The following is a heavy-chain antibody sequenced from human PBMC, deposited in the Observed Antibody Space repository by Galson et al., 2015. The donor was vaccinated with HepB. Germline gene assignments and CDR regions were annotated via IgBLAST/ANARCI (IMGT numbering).Heavy chain of an antibody. Sequence: SLRLSCAASGFTFSDHAMQWVRQAPGKGLEWVAVVSFGGNNIYYADPVKGRFTVSREYSKNMLYLQMNCLRLEDTAIYYCAKGGGSGLRYLEWVVSGNYFDHWGQGSLVTVSS. V-gene: IGHV3-30*04. CDR3: AKGGGSGLRYLEWVVSGNYFDH. J-gene: IGHJ4*02. CDR2: VSFGGNNI. CDR1: GFTFSDHA. D-gene: IGHD3-3*01.